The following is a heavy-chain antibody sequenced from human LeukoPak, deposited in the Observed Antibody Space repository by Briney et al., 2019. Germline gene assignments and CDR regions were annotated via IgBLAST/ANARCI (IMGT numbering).Heavy chain of an antibody. Sequence: GGSLRLSCAASGFTFSSYEMNWVRQAPGKGLEWVSYISSSGSTIYYADSVKGRFTISRDNAKNSLYLQMNSLRAEDTAVYYCARDYPLEYYDILTGNPKTYYYYYMDVWGKGTTVTISS. CDR3: ARDYPLEYYDILTGNPKTYYYYYMDV. CDR2: ISSSGSTI. V-gene: IGHV3-48*03. D-gene: IGHD3-9*01. J-gene: IGHJ6*03. CDR1: GFTFSSYE.